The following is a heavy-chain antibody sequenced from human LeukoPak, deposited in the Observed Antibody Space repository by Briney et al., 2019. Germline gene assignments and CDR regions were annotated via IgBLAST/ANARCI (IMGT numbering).Heavy chain of an antibody. CDR3: ARVSLGYCSGGTCYFQDH. V-gene: IGHV1-2*06. CDR1: GYTFTGYY. J-gene: IGHJ4*02. Sequence: ASVEVSCKASGYTFTGYYMHWVRQAPGQGLEWMGRINPNSGGTNYAQKFQGRVTMTRSTSISTAYMELSSLTSEDTAVYYCARVSLGYCSGGTCYFQDHWGQGTLVTVSS. D-gene: IGHD2-15*01. CDR2: INPNSGGT.